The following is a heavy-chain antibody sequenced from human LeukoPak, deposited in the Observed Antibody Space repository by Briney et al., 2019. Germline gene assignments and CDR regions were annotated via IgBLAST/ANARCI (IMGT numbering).Heavy chain of an antibody. V-gene: IGHV3-23*01. CDR2: ISGSGGST. Sequence: GGSLRLSCAAPGFTFSSYAMSWVRQAPGKGLEWVSAISGSGGSTYYADSVKGRFTISRDNSKNTLYLQMNSLRAEDTAVYYCAKVFVTALTTSAFDVWGQGTMVTVSS. CDR3: AKVFVTALTTSAFDV. J-gene: IGHJ3*01. CDR1: GFTFSSYA. D-gene: IGHD4-11*01.